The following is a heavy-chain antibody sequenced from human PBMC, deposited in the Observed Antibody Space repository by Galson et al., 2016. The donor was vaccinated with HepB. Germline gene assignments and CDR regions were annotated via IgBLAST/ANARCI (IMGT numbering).Heavy chain of an antibody. CDR1: GFTFSSYG. CDR3: TRGRRTMIRGSQYYFDN. Sequence: SLRLSCAASGFTFSSYGMHWVRQAPGKGLEWVAVIWYDGSNKYYADSVKGRFTISRDNSKNTLYLQMASLRAEDTAIYYCTRGRRTMIRGSQYYFDNWGQGALVTVSS. V-gene: IGHV3-33*01. J-gene: IGHJ4*02. CDR2: IWYDGSNK. D-gene: IGHD3-10*01.